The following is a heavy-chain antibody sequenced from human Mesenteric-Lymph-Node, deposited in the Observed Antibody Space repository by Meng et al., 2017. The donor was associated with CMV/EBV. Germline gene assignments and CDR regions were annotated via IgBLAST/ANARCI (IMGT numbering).Heavy chain of an antibody. Sequence: SETLSLTCTVSRGSISTYYWTWIRQPPGKGLEWIGHIFYTGITNYNASLKSRVTISVDTSKNQFSLKLTSVIAADTAVYYCASYDFWSGSKFDPWGQGTLVTVSS. J-gene: IGHJ5*02. V-gene: IGHV4-59*01. CDR2: IFYTGIT. CDR1: RGSISTYY. CDR3: ASYDFWSGSKFDP. D-gene: IGHD3-3*01.